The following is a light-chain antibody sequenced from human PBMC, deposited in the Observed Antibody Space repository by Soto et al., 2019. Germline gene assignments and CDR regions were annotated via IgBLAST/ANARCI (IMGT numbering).Light chain of an antibody. CDR1: QSVSSSY. V-gene: IGKV3-20*01. CDR3: QQYNKWPIT. CDR2: GAS. J-gene: IGKJ5*01. Sequence: EIVLTQSPGTLSLSPGERATLSCRASQSVSSSYLAWYQQKPGQAPRLLIYGASSRATGIPDRFSGGGSGTEFTLTISSLQSEDSAFYYCQQYNKWPITFGQGTRLEIK.